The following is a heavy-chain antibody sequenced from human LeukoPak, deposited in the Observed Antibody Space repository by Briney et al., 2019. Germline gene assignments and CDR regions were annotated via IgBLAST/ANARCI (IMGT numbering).Heavy chain of an antibody. CDR2: ISWSSGTI. CDR3: ARNFGGGDRSGPFY. J-gene: IGHJ4*02. V-gene: IGHV3-9*01. D-gene: IGHD3-22*01. CDR1: GFTFDDYA. Sequence: GGSLRLSCAASGFTFDDYAMRWVRQGPGKGLEWVSGISWSSGTIGYADSVKGRFTISRDNAKNSLYLQMNSLRAEDTAFYYCARNFGGGDRSGPFYWGQGTLVTVSS.